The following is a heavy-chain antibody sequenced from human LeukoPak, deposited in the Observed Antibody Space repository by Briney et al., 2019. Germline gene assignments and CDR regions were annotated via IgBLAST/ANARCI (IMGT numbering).Heavy chain of an antibody. CDR3: ARNGGRVRFVEWLFTDDAFDI. D-gene: IGHD3-3*01. V-gene: IGHV1-18*01. J-gene: IGHJ3*02. CDR2: ISAYNGNT. Sequence: ASVKVSCKASGYTFTSYGISWVRQAPGQGLEWMGWISAYNGNTNYAQKLQGRVTMTTDTSTSTAYMELRSLRSDDTAVYYCARNGGRVRFVEWLFTDDAFDIWGQGTMVTVSS. CDR1: GYTFTSYG.